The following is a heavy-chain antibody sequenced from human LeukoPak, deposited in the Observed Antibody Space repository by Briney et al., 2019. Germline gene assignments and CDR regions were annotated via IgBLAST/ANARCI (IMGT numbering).Heavy chain of an antibody. Sequence: ASVNVSCKSSGYTFTSYGISWVRQAPGQGLGWMGWISPYNGNTNYAQTFQGRVTLTTDTSTSTAYMDLRSLRSDDTGVYYCARGGIEAAGYSYTRNWFDPWGQGTLVAVSS. CDR3: ARGGIEAAGYSYTRNWFDP. D-gene: IGHD6-13*01. CDR2: ISPYNGNT. J-gene: IGHJ5*02. CDR1: GYTFTSYG. V-gene: IGHV1-18*01.